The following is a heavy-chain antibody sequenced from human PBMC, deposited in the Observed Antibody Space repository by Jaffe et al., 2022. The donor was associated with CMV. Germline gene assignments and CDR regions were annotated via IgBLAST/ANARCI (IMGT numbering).Heavy chain of an antibody. J-gene: IGHJ3*01. CDR1: GEGFYDFY. V-gene: IGHV1-2*02. D-gene: IGHD3-10*01. CDR2: INPATGAT. Sequence: HLVQSGPQVTEPGASVKVSCESSGEGFYDFYIHWVRQAPGQGLEWLGWINPATGATEYAQRFKGRVNWARDTSMRSVYMYLNRLTSGDTAVYYCARFGRLPMASSLAFGVWGQGTKVTVSA. CDR3: ARFGRLPMASSLAFGV.